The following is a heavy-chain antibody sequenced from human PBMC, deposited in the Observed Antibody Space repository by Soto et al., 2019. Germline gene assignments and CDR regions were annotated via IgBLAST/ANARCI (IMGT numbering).Heavy chain of an antibody. J-gene: IGHJ4*02. Sequence: QVQLVESGGGVVQPGRSLRPSCAASGFMFSNHGMHWVRQAPGKGLEWVAVIWSDGNNRYYADSVKGRFTISRDNSKNTLYVQMNSLRAEDTAVYYCVRGDNWNDEASDYWGQGTLVTVSS. CDR1: GFMFSNHG. CDR3: VRGDNWNDEASDY. D-gene: IGHD1-1*01. V-gene: IGHV3-33*01. CDR2: IWSDGNNR.